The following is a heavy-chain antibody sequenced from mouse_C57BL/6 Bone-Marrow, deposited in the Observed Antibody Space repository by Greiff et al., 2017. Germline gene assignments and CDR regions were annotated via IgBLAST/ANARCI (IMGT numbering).Heavy chain of an antibody. CDR2: ISDGGSYT. CDR3: ARDGYYGSRDFDV. D-gene: IGHD1-1*01. Sequence: EVHLVESGGGLVKPGGSLKLSCAASGFTFSSYAMSWVRQTPEKRLEWVATISDGGSYTYYPDNVKGRFTISRDNAKNNLYLQMSHLKSEDTAMYYCARDGYYGSRDFDVWGTGTTVTVSS. J-gene: IGHJ1*03. CDR1: GFTFSSYA. V-gene: IGHV5-4*01.